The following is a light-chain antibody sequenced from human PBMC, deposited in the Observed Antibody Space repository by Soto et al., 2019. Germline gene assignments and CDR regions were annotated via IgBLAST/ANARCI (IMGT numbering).Light chain of an antibody. Sequence: DIQMSQSPSTLSASVGDRVTITCRASQSINIWLAWYQQKPGKAPKLLIYDASSLQSGVPSRFRGSTSGTGFSLTINSLQPDDFATYYCQQYNSYYRSFGGGTKVEIK. CDR2: DAS. CDR3: QQYNSYYRS. J-gene: IGKJ4*01. CDR1: QSINIW. V-gene: IGKV1-5*01.